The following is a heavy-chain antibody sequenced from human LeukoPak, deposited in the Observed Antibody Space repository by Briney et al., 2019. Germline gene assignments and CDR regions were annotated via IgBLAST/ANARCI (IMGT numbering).Heavy chain of an antibody. CDR2: IYYSGST. CDR1: GGSIGSGGYY. D-gene: IGHD3-10*01. Sequence: SQTLSLTCTVSGGSIGSGGYYWSWIRQHPGKGLEWIGYIYYSGSTYYNPSLKSRVTISVDTSKNQFSLKLSSVTAADTAVYYCARDWEEYYGSGSYWYFDLWGRGTLVTVSS. V-gene: IGHV4-31*03. CDR3: ARDWEEYYGSGSYWYFDL. J-gene: IGHJ2*01.